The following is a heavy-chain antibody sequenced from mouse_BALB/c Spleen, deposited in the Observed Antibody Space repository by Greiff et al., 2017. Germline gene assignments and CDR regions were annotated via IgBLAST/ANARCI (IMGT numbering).Heavy chain of an antibody. Sequence: EVKLMESGGGLVQPGGSLKLSCAASGFDFRRYWMSWVRQAPGKGLEWIGEINPDSSTINYTPSLKDKFIISRDNAKNTLYLQMSTVRSEDTALYCGARGEADDIDDWGQGTTLTVSS. D-gene: IGHD2-12*01. CDR3: ARGEADDIDD. J-gene: IGHJ2*01. V-gene: IGHV4-1*02. CDR1: GFDFRRYW. CDR2: INPDSSTI.